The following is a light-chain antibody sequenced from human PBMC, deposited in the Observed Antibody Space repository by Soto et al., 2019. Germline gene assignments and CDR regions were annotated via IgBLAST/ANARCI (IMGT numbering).Light chain of an antibody. J-gene: IGLJ1*01. V-gene: IGLV2-14*01. CDR3: TSYTSISLYV. Sequence: QSALTQPASVSGSPGQSITISCTGTSSDVGDYNYVSWYQQHPGKAPKLMIYEVSNRPSGVSNLFSCSKSGNTASLTISGLQAVDEADYYCTSYTSISLYVFGTGTKVTVL. CDR1: SSDVGDYNY. CDR2: EVS.